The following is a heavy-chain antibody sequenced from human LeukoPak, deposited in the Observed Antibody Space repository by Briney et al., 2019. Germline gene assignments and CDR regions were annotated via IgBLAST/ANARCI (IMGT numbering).Heavy chain of an antibody. Sequence: GGSLRLSCAASGFTLIDNYMTRVRQAPGKGLEWVAGIYSGGSTYFADSVKGRFTISRDNSKNTLYLQMNSLRDEDTAVYYCARTKIQLWPGSFDMWGQGTMVTVSS. CDR3: ARTKIQLWPGSFDM. V-gene: IGHV3-66*01. CDR2: IYSGGST. J-gene: IGHJ3*02. CDR1: GFTLIDNY. D-gene: IGHD5-18*01.